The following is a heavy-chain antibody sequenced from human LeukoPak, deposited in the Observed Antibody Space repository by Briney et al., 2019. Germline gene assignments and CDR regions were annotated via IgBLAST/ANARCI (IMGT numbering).Heavy chain of an antibody. V-gene: IGHV3-30*02. CDR2: IRYDGSNK. CDR1: GFTFSSYG. J-gene: IGHJ4*02. CDR3: AKDHDYYDSSGYLNY. Sequence: GGSLRLSCAASGFTFSSYGMHWVRQAPGKGLEWVAFIRYDGSNKYYADSVKGRFTISRDNSKNTLYLQMNSLRAEDTAVYYCAKDHDYYDSSGYLNYWGEGTLVTVSS. D-gene: IGHD3-22*01.